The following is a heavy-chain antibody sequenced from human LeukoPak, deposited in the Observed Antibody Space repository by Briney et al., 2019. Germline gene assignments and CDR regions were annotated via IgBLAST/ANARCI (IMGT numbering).Heavy chain of an antibody. Sequence: PWASVKVSCKASGYTFTSYYMHWVRQAPGQGLEWMGIINPSGGSTSYARKFQGRVTMTRDTSTSTVYMELSSLRSEDTAVYYCARVNILTGPYWYFDLWGRGTLVTVSS. D-gene: IGHD3-9*01. J-gene: IGHJ2*01. CDR2: INPSGGST. CDR1: GYTFTSYY. CDR3: ARVNILTGPYWYFDL. V-gene: IGHV1-46*01.